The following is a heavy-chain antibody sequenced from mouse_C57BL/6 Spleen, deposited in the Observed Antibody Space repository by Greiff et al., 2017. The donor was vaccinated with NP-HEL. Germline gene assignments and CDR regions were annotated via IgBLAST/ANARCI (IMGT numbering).Heavy chain of an antibody. CDR3: TRARQGY. D-gene: IGHD3-2*01. CDR1: GYTFTDYE. V-gene: IGHV1-15*01. J-gene: IGHJ2*01. Sequence: QVQLQQSGAELVRPGALVTLSCKASGYTFTDYEMHWVKQTPVHGLEWIGAIDPETGGTAYNQKFKGKAILTADKSSSTAYMELRSLTSEDSAVYYCTRARQGYWGQGTTLTVSS. CDR2: IDPETGGT.